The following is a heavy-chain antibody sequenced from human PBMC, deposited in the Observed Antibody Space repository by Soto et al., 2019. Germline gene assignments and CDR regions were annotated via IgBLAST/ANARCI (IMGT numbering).Heavy chain of an antibody. V-gene: IGHV4-30-4*01. CDR1: GGSISSGYYY. CDR3: ASSSLYGIDF. Sequence: PSETLSLTCSVSGGSISSGYYYWSWIRQPPGKGLEWIGYIYYSGSTYYNPSLKSRVTISIDTSKNQFSLKLSSVTAADTPVYYCASSSLYGIDFWGQGTTVTVSS. CDR2: IYYSGST. J-gene: IGHJ6*02. D-gene: IGHD6-6*01.